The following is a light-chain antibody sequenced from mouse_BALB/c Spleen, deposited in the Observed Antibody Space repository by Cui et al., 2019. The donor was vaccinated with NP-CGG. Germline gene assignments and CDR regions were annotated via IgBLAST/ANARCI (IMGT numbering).Light chain of an antibody. Sequence: AVLSQDSALTTSPGETVTLTCRSSTGAVTTSNYANWVQEKPDHLFTGLIGGTNNRPPGVPARFSGSLIGDKAALTITGAQTEDEAIYFCALWYSNHWVFGGGTTLTVL. V-gene: IGLV1*01. CDR2: GTN. CDR3: ALWYSNHWV. CDR1: TGAVTTSNY. J-gene: IGLJ1*01.